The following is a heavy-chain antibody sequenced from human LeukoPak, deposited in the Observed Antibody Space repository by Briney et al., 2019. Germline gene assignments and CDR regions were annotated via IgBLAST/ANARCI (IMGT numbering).Heavy chain of an antibody. Sequence: ASVKVSCKVSGYTLTEFSIHWVRRVPGKGLEWMGGFDPEDGGTIYAQKFQGRVTMTEDTSSDTAYMELSSLRSDDTAVYFCTAITAAGQRGSSFDYWGQGTLVTVSS. V-gene: IGHV1-24*01. J-gene: IGHJ4*02. CDR2: FDPEDGGT. D-gene: IGHD6-13*01. CDR1: GYTLTEFS. CDR3: TAITAAGQRGSSFDY.